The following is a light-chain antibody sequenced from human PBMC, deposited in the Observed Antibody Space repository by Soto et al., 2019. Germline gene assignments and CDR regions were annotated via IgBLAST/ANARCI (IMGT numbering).Light chain of an antibody. CDR2: AAS. V-gene: IGKV1-9*01. J-gene: IGKJ4*01. CDR3: QQLNSYPLT. CDR1: QGISSY. Sequence: DIQMTQSPSAMSASVGDRVTITCRASQGISSYLAWYQQEPGKAPKLLIYAASTLQSGVPSRFSGSESGTDFTLTISSLQPEDFASYYCQQLNSYPLTFGGGTKVDIK.